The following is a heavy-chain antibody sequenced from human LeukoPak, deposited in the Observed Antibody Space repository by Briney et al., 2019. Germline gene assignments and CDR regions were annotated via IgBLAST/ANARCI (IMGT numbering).Heavy chain of an antibody. V-gene: IGHV1-69*05. CDR2: IIPIFGTA. D-gene: IGHD3-22*01. Sequence: SVKVSCHASGGTFSSYAISWVRQAPGQGLEWMGGIIPIFGTANYAQKFQGRVTITTDESTSTAHMELSSLRSEDTAVYYCARDGYYDSSGYYWVDYWGQGTLVTVSS. CDR3: ARDGYYDSSGYYWVDY. CDR1: GGTFSSYA. J-gene: IGHJ4*02.